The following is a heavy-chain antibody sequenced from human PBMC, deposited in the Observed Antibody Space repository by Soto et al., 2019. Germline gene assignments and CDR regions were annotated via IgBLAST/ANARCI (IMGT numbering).Heavy chain of an antibody. J-gene: IGHJ6*03. D-gene: IGHD3-3*01. CDR1: GFTFSSYS. Sequence: GGSLRLSCAASGFTFSSYSMDWVRQAPGKGLEWVSSISSSSSYIYYADSVKGRFTISRDNTKNSLYLQMNRLRAEDTAVYYSAKFNYDFWSAIGNYYYYYMDVWGKGTRVTVSS. V-gene: IGHV3-21*04. CDR3: AKFNYDFWSAIGNYYYYYMDV. CDR2: ISSSSSYI.